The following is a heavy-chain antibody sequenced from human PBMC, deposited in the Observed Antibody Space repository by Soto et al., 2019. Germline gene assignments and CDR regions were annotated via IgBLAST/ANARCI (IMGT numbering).Heavy chain of an antibody. J-gene: IGHJ6*02. D-gene: IGHD5-18*01. V-gene: IGHV1-2*02. CDR1: GYTFTGYY. Sequence: GASVKVSCKASGYTFTGYYMHWVRQAPGQGLEWMGWINPNSGGTNYAQKFQGRVTMTRDTSISTAYMELSRLRSDDTAVYYCARTQIQLWLPRQYGMDVWGQGTTVTVSS. CDR2: INPNSGGT. CDR3: ARTQIQLWLPRQYGMDV.